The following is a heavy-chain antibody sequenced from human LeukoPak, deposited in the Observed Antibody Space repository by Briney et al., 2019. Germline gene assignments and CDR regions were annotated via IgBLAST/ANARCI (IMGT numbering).Heavy chain of an antibody. CDR2: IYSGGNT. Sequence: GGFLRFSCAASGFTISCNYMSWVRQAPGKGLELVSVIYSGGNTYYADSVKGRFTISRDNSKNTLYLQMNSLRAEDTAVYYCLGSFDYWGQGTLVTVSS. V-gene: IGHV3-53*01. D-gene: IGHD7-27*01. CDR1: GFTISCNY. CDR3: LGSFDY. J-gene: IGHJ4*02.